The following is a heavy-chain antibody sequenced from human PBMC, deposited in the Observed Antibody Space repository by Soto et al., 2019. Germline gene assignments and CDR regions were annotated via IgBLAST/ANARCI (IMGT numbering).Heavy chain of an antibody. Sequence: ASVKVSCKASGYTFSDFDINWLRQAAGQGPEWMGWMNAKSGDTFSAQRLQGKFNMTWDTSLSTAYMEVGSLTSDDAAIYYCARGNPFNYAGFAVWGQGTPVTVSS. D-gene: IGHD3-16*01. CDR2: MNAKSGDT. CDR3: ARGNPFNYAGFAV. V-gene: IGHV1-8*01. J-gene: IGHJ6*02. CDR1: GYTFSDFD.